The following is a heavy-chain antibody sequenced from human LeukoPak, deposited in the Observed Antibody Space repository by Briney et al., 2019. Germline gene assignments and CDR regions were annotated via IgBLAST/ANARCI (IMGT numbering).Heavy chain of an antibody. V-gene: IGHV3-64*01. Sequence: PGGSLRLSCSASGFTFSGYAMHWVRQAPGKGLEYVSAISSNGGSTSYANSVKGRFTISRDNSKNTLYLQMGSLRAEDMAVYYCARSSIVVVSILDYWGQGTLVTVSS. J-gene: IGHJ4*02. D-gene: IGHD2-2*01. CDR1: GFTFSGYA. CDR2: ISSNGGST. CDR3: ARSSIVVVSILDY.